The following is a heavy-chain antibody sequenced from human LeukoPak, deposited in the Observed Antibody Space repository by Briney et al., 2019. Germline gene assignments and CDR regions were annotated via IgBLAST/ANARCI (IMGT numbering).Heavy chain of an antibody. D-gene: IGHD4-11*01. V-gene: IGHV1-69*05. Sequence: GASVKVSCKASGGTFSSYAISWVRQAPGQGLEWMGGIIPIFGTANYAQKFQGRVTITTDESTSTAYMELSSLRSEDTAVYYCALQDHYYYYMDVWGKGTTVTVSS. J-gene: IGHJ6*03. CDR2: IIPIFGTA. CDR3: ALQDHYYYYMDV. CDR1: GGTFSSYA.